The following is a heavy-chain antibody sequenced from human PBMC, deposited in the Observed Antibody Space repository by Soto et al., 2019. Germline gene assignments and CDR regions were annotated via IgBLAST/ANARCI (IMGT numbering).Heavy chain of an antibody. D-gene: IGHD3-10*01. CDR1: GFTFSSYS. V-gene: IGHV3-48*01. J-gene: IGHJ5*02. Sequence: EVQLVESGGGLVQPGGSLRLSCAASGFTFSSYSMNWVRQAPGKGLEWVSYISSSSSTIYYADSVKGRFTISRDNAKNSLYLQMNSLRAEDTAVYYCAREGVYGLFNWFDPWGQRTLVTVSS. CDR2: ISSSSSTI. CDR3: AREGVYGLFNWFDP.